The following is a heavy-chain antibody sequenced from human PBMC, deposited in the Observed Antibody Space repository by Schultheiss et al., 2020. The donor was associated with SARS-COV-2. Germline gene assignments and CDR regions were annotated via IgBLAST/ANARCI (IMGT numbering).Heavy chain of an antibody. CDR3: ARAAIAVAGYYFDY. J-gene: IGHJ4*02. D-gene: IGHD6-19*01. Sequence: GGSLRLSCAASGFTFSSYSMNWVRQAPGKGLEWVSYISSSSSTIYYADSVKGRFTISRDNAKNSLYLQMNSLRAGDTAVYYCARAAIAVAGYYFDYWGQGTLVTVSS. V-gene: IGHV3-48*01. CDR2: ISSSSSTI. CDR1: GFTFSSYS.